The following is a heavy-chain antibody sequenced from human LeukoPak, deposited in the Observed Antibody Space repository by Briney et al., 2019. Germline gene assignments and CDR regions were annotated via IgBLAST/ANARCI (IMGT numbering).Heavy chain of an antibody. CDR1: GFTFSSYG. CDR2: ISYDGSNK. V-gene: IGHV3-30*03. D-gene: IGHD3-16*02. J-gene: IGHJ4*02. CDR3: ARGGVIHDY. Sequence: GGSLRLSCAASGFTFSSYGMHWVRQAPGKGLEWVAVISYDGSNKYYADSVKGRFTISRDNSKNTLYLQMNSLRAEDTAVYYCARGGVIHDYWGQGTLVTVSS.